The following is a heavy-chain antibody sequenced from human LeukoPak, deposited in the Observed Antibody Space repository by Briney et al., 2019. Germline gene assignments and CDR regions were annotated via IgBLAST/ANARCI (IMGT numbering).Heavy chain of an antibody. CDR1: GGSISSSSYY. CDR3: ARQNWLMVITFGGVTAPGAFDI. J-gene: IGHJ3*02. V-gene: IGHV4-39*01. Sequence: SETLSLTCTVSGGSISSSSYYWGWIRQPPGKGLEWIGSIYYSGSTYYNPSLKSRVTISVDTSKNQFSLKLSSVTAADTAVYYCARQNWLMVITFGGVTAPGAFDIWGQGTMVTVSS. CDR2: IYYSGST. D-gene: IGHD3-16*01.